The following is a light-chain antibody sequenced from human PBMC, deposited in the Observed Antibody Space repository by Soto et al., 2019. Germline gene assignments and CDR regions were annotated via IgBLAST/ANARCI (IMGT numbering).Light chain of an antibody. CDR2: KAS. CDR3: QQYDNYPPT. Sequence: DIQMTQSPSTLSASVGDRVTITCRASQSISSWLAWYQQKRGNAPKLLIYKASSLESGVPSRFSGSGSGTEFTLTISSLQPDHFATYYCQQYDNYPPTFGQGTNVAIK. CDR1: QSISSW. J-gene: IGKJ1*01. V-gene: IGKV1-5*03.